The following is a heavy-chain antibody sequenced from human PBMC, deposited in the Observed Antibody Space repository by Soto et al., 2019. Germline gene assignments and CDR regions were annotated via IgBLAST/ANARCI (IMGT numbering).Heavy chain of an antibody. J-gene: IGHJ5*02. V-gene: IGHV3-21*01. CDR3: ARGSTVTINWFDP. CDR1: GFTFSSYS. CDR2: ISSSSSYI. D-gene: IGHD4-17*01. Sequence: PGGSLRLSCAASGFTFSSYSMNWVRQAPGKGLEWVSSISSSSSYINYADSVKGRFTISRDNAKNSLYLQMNSLRAEDTAVYYCARGSTVTINWFDPWGQGTLVTVSS.